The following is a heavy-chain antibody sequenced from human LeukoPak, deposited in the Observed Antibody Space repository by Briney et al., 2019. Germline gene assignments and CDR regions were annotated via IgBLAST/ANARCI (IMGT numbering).Heavy chain of an antibody. Sequence: PGGSLRLSCAASGFTFSNAWMSWVRQAPGKGLEWVANIKQDGSDKYYVDSVKGRFTISRDNAKNSLCLQMNSLRAEDTAVYYCARGRPASGYPPYYFDYWGQGTLVTVSS. CDR1: GFTFSNAW. CDR2: IKQDGSDK. J-gene: IGHJ4*02. CDR3: ARGRPASGYPPYYFDY. D-gene: IGHD3-22*01. V-gene: IGHV3-7*04.